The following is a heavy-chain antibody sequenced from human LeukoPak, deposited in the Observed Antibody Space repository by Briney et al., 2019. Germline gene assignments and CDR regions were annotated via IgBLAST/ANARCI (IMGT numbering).Heavy chain of an antibody. V-gene: IGHV1-46*01. J-gene: IGHJ4*02. CDR1: GYTFTSYY. D-gene: IGHD2-8*01. CDR3: AREFGLMVYATRANYFDY. CDR2: INPSGGST. Sequence: ASVKVSCKASGYTFTSYYMHWVRQAPGQGLEWVGIINPSGGSTSYAQKFQGRVTMTRDTSTGTVYMELSSLRSEDTAVYYCAREFGLMVYATRANYFDYWGQGTLVTVSS.